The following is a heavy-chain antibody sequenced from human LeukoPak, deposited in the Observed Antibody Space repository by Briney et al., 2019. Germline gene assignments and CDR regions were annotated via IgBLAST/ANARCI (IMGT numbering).Heavy chain of an antibody. CDR3: ARHVLYLGAFDI. V-gene: IGHV4-39*01. CDR1: GGSISSSSYY. Sequence: PSETLSLTCTVSGGSISSSSYYWGWIRQPPGKGLEWIGSIYYSGSTYYNPSLKSRVTISVDTSKNQFSLKLSSVTAADTAVYYCARHVLYLGAFDIWGQGTMVTVSS. D-gene: IGHD2-8*02. CDR2: IYYSGST. J-gene: IGHJ3*02.